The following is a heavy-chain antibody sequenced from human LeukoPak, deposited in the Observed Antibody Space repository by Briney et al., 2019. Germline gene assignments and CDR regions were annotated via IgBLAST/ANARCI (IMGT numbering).Heavy chain of an antibody. D-gene: IGHD6-19*01. J-gene: IGHJ4*02. CDR3: AKDLYSSGWTYDY. V-gene: IGHV3-23*01. Sequence: GGSLRLSCAASGFTFSSYAMSWVRQAPGEGLEWVSAISGSGGSTYYADSVKGRFTISRDNSKNTLYLQMNSLRAEDTDVYYCAKDLYSSGWTYDYWGQRTLVTVSS. CDR1: GFTFSSYA. CDR2: ISGSGGST.